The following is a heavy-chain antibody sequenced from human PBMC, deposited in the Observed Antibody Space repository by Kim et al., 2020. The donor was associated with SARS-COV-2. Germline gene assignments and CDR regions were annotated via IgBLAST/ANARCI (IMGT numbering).Heavy chain of an antibody. J-gene: IGHJ5*02. CDR3: ARVSSGSSSWYWFDP. CDR1: GFTFSDYY. V-gene: IGHV3-11*05. CDR2: ISSTTSYT. Sequence: GGSLRLSCAASGFTFSDYYMSWIRQAPGKGLEWVSYISSTTSYTKYADSVKGRFTISRDNAKNSLYLQMNSLRAEDTAVYYCARVSSGSSSWYWFDPWGQVTPVTVSS. D-gene: IGHD6-13*01.